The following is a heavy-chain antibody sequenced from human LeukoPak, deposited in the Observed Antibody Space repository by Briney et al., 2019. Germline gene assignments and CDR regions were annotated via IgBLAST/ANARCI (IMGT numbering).Heavy chain of an antibody. CDR3: AKGGTDAFDI. D-gene: IGHD1-14*01. J-gene: IGHJ3*02. CDR2: IRYDGSNK. Sequence: GGSLRLSYAASGFTFSSYGMHWVRQAPGKGLEWVAFIRYDGSNKYYADSVKGRFTISRDNSKNTLYLQMNSLRAEDTAVYYCAKGGTDAFDIWGQGTMVTVSS. CDR1: GFTFSSYG. V-gene: IGHV3-30*02.